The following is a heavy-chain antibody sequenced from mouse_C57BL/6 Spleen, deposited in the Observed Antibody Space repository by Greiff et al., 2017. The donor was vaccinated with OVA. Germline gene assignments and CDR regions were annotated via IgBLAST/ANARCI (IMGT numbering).Heavy chain of an antibody. J-gene: IGHJ2*01. CDR2: ISDGGSYT. Sequence: EVQLQESGGGLVKPGGSLKLSCAASGFTFSSYAMSWVRQTPEKRLEWVATISDGGSYTYYPDNVKGRFTISRDNAKNNLYLQMSHLKSEDTAMYYCARGPAYYSNLYYFDYWGQGTTLTVSS. D-gene: IGHD2-5*01. CDR1: GFTFSSYA. CDR3: ARGPAYYSNLYYFDY. V-gene: IGHV5-4*01.